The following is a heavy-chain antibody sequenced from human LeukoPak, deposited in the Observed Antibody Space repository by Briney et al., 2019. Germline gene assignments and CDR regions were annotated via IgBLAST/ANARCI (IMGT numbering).Heavy chain of an antibody. J-gene: IGHJ6*02. V-gene: IGHV4-39*01. Sequence: SETLSLTCTVSGDSMTSSNHYWVWIRQPPGKGLEWIGSIYYGGSTYYNPSLKSRVTISQDTSKNQFSLKVNTVTAADAAVYHCARRSHCTGDSCYPVWGQGTTVTVSS. D-gene: IGHD2-15*01. CDR2: IYYGGST. CDR1: GDSMTSSNHY. CDR3: ARRSHCTGDSCYPV.